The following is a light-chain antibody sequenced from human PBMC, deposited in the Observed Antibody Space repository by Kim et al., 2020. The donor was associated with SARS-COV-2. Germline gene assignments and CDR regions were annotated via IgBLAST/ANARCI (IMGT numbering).Light chain of an antibody. CDR1: QSVSDNY. J-gene: IGKJ2*02. Sequence: EIVLTQSPGTLSLSPGERATLSCRASQSVSDNYLAWYQQKPGQAPRLLIYGASSRATGIPDRFSGSGSGTDFTLTISRLEPEDFAVYYCQQYDTSPSCTFGQGTKLDIK. CDR3: QQYDTSPSCT. CDR2: GAS. V-gene: IGKV3-20*01.